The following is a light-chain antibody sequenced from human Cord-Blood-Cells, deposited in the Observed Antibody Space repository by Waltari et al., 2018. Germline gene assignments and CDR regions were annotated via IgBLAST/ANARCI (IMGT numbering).Light chain of an antibody. Sequence: QSALTQPASVAGSPGQSITISCTGTSSDDGGYNYFSWYHQHPCKAPKIMIDDVRNLRAGVFNRFSGSNSGNTASLNISGLPAEDEADYYCRSYTSSSTHVVFGGGTKLTVL. J-gene: IGLJ2*01. CDR1: SSDDGGYNY. CDR2: DVR. CDR3: RSYTSSSTHVV. V-gene: IGLV2-14*03.